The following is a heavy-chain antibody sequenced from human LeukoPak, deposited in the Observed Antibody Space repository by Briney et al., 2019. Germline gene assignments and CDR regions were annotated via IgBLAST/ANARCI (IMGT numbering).Heavy chain of an antibody. Sequence: GGSLRLSCAASGFTFSSYSMNWVRQAPGKGLEWVSSISSSSSYIYYADSVKGRFTISRDNAKNSLYLQMNSLRAEDTAVYYCARVRDSSGYYYDAFDIWGQGTMVTVSS. CDR2: ISSSSSYI. CDR3: ARVRDSSGYYYDAFDI. V-gene: IGHV3-21*01. D-gene: IGHD3-22*01. J-gene: IGHJ3*02. CDR1: GFTFSSYS.